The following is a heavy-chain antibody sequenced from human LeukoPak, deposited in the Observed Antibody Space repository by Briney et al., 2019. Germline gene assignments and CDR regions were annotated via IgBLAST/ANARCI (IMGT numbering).Heavy chain of an antibody. Sequence: ASVKVSCKASGYTFTDYYMHWVRQAPGQGLEWMGWINPNGGGTNYAQKFQGRVTMTRDTSIRTAYMELSRLRSEDTAVYYCASDYNDSSGYYLRGGYWGQGTLVTVSS. D-gene: IGHD3-22*01. V-gene: IGHV1-2*02. CDR2: INPNGGGT. J-gene: IGHJ4*02. CDR3: ASDYNDSSGYYLRGGY. CDR1: GYTFTDYY.